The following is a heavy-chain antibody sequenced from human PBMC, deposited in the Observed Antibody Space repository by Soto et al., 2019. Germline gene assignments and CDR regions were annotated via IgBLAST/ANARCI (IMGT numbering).Heavy chain of an antibody. V-gene: IGHV4-59*01. D-gene: IGHD3-9*01. CDR3: ARADLEYYDILTGFYFDY. CDR2: IYYSGST. CDR1: SGSISSYY. Sequence: SETLSLTCTVSSGSISSYYWSWIRQPPGKGLEWIGYIYYSGSTNYNPSLKSRVTISVDTSKNQFSLKLSSVTAADTAVYYCARADLEYYDILTGFYFDYWGQGTLVTVSS. J-gene: IGHJ4*02.